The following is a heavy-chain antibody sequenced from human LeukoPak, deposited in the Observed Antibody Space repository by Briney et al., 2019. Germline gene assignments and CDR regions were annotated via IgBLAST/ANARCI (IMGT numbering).Heavy chain of an antibody. D-gene: IGHD4-17*01. Sequence: PSETLSLTCTVSGGSLTNYYWSWIRQAPGKALEWIGYIWYNGGTNYNPSLNSRISVLVDTSRNQFSLKLSSVTAADTAVYYCARLAGDYGDYLDYWGQGTLVTVSS. CDR2: IWYNGGT. V-gene: IGHV4-59*08. CDR3: ARLAGDYGDYLDY. J-gene: IGHJ4*02. CDR1: GGSLTNYY.